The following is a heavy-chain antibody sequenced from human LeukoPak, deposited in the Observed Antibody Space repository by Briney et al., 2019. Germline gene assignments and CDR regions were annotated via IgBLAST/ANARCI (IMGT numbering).Heavy chain of an antibody. J-gene: IGHJ4*02. CDR3: ARHYYDSSGYYSFDY. CDR1: GFTFSSYG. D-gene: IGHD3-22*01. V-gene: IGHV3-33*01. CDR2: IWCDGSNK. Sequence: GGSLRLSCAASGFTFSSYGMHWVRQAPGKGLEWVAVIWCDGSNKYYADSVKGRFTISRDNSKNTLYLQMNSLRAEDTAVYYCARHYYDSSGYYSFDYWGQGTLVTVSS.